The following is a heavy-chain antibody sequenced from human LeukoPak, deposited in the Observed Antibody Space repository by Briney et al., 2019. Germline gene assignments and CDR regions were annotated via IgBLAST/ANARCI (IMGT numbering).Heavy chain of an antibody. D-gene: IGHD2/OR15-2a*01. CDR1: GFTFGTYG. CDR3: ARDSTRILGLFDY. V-gene: IGHV3-48*01. Sequence: GGSLRLPCASSGFTFGTYGMNWVRQAPEKGLEWVSYISSRSDSENYADSVKGRFTISRDNIRNLLYLQMNSLRAEDTAVYFCARDSTRILGLFDYWGQGTLVTISS. CDR2: ISSRSDSE. J-gene: IGHJ4*02.